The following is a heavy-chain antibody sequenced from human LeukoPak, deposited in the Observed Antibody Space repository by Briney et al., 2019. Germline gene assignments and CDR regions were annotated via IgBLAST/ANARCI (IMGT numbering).Heavy chain of an antibody. J-gene: IGHJ4*02. D-gene: IGHD5-18*01. CDR3: ARVSGYSYAFVDY. CDR2: IYTSGST. CDR1: GGSISSGSYY. V-gene: IGHV4-61*02. Sequence: SETLSLTCTVSGGSISSGSYYWSWIRQPAGKGLEWIGRIYTSGSTNYNPSLKSRVTISVDTSKNQFSLKLSSVTAADTAVYYCARVSGYSYAFVDYWGQGTLVTVSS.